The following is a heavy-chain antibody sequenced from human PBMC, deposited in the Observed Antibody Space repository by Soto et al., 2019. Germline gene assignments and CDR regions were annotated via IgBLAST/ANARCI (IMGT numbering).Heavy chain of an antibody. CDR1: GYTFTSYG. CDR2: ISAYNGNT. Sequence: ASVKVSCKASGYTFTSYGISWVRQAPGQGLEWMGWISAYNGNTNYAQKLQGRVTMTTDTSTSTVYMELSSLRSEDTAVYYCARDLGIAARPFDYWGQGTLVTVSS. CDR3: ARDLGIAARPFDY. J-gene: IGHJ4*02. V-gene: IGHV1-18*01. D-gene: IGHD6-6*01.